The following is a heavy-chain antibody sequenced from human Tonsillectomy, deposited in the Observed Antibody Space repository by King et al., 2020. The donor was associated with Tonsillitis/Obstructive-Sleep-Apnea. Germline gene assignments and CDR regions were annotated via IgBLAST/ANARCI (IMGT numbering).Heavy chain of an antibody. Sequence: VQLQESGPGLVKPSETLYLTCTVSGGSLSTYYWSWIRQPPGKGLEWIGYIYYTGSTNYNPSRKSLVTISVDTAKNQFSLKLSSVTAADTAVYYCARGYYYYYMDVWGKGTTVTVSS. CDR1: GGSLSTYY. CDR3: ARGYYYYYMDV. V-gene: IGHV4-59*01. J-gene: IGHJ6*03. CDR2: IYYTGST.